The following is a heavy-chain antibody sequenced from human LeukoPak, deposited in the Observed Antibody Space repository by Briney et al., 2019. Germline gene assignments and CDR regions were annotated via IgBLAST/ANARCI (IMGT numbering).Heavy chain of an antibody. Sequence: GASVKVSCKASGGTFSSYAISWVRQAPGQGLKWMGGIIPIFGTANYAQKFQGRVTITTDGSTSTAYMELSSLRSEDTALYYCARNNLDAYYYYMDVWGKGTTVTVSS. V-gene: IGHV1-69*05. D-gene: IGHD3/OR15-3a*01. J-gene: IGHJ6*03. CDR1: GGTFSSYA. CDR3: ARNNLDAYYYYMDV. CDR2: IIPIFGTA.